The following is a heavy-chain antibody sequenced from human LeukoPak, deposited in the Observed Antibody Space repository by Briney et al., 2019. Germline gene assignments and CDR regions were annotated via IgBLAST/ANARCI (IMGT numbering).Heavy chain of an antibody. V-gene: IGHV3-74*01. Sequence: PGGSLRLSCAASGFTFSSYWMHWVRQAPGKGLVWVSCINDHGSSTNYADSVKGRFTISRDDAKNTLYLQMNSLRAEDTAVYYCARDLQATVTTKGWGFDLWGRGTPVTVSS. D-gene: IGHD4-17*01. CDR1: GFTFSSYW. CDR3: ARDLQATVTTKGWGFDL. CDR2: INDHGSST. J-gene: IGHJ2*01.